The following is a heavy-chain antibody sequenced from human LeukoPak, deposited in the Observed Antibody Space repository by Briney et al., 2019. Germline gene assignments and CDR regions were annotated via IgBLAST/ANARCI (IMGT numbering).Heavy chain of an antibody. CDR2: ISGSGPTT. Sequence: GESLRLSCAASGFTFNNYAMSWVRQAPGKGLEWVSVISGSGPTTYYADSVKGRFTISRDNAKNSLYLQMNSLRAEDTAVYYCARASGSAPFDYWGQGTLVTVSS. J-gene: IGHJ4*02. CDR1: GFTFNNYA. CDR3: ARASGSAPFDY. D-gene: IGHD6-25*01. V-gene: IGHV3-23*01.